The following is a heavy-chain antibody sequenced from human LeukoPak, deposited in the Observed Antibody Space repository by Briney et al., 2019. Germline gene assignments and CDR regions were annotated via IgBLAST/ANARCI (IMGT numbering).Heavy chain of an antibody. Sequence: GASVKVSCKASGYTFTGYYTHWVRQAPGQGLEWMGWINPNSGGTNYAQNFQGRVTMTRDTSISTAYMELSRLRSDDTAVYYCARDASVVVVPAAISFIDYWGQGTLVTVSS. D-gene: IGHD2-2*01. CDR3: ARDASVVVVPAAISFIDY. J-gene: IGHJ4*02. CDR1: GYTFTGYY. CDR2: INPNSGGT. V-gene: IGHV1-2*02.